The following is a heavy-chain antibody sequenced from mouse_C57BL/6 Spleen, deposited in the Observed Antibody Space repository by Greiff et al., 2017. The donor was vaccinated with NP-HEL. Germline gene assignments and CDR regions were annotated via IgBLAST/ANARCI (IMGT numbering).Heavy chain of an antibody. CDR2: IDPETGGT. CDR3: TRGDYYGTS. V-gene: IGHV1-15*01. CDR1: GYTFTDYE. J-gene: IGHJ2*01. Sequence: QVQLKESGAELVRPGASVTLSCKASGYTFTDYEMHWVKQTPVHGLEWIGAIDPETGGTAYNQKFKGKAILTADKSSSTAYMELRSLTSEDSAVYYCTRGDYYGTSWGQGTTLTVSS. D-gene: IGHD1-1*01.